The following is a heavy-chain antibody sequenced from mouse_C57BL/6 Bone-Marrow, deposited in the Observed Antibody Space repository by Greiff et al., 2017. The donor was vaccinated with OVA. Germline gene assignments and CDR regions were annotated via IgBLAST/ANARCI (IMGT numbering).Heavy chain of an antibody. CDR2: IDPSDSYT. CDR3: ARDYGSSYDGYYAMDY. D-gene: IGHD1-1*01. V-gene: IGHV1-69*01. J-gene: IGHJ4*01. Sequence: QVQLQQPGAELVMPGASVKLSCKASGYTFTSYWMHWVKQRPGQGLELIGEIDPSDSYTNYNQKFKGKSTLTVDKSSSTAYMQLSSLTSEDSAVYYCARDYGSSYDGYYAMDYWGQGTSVTVSS. CDR1: GYTFTSYW.